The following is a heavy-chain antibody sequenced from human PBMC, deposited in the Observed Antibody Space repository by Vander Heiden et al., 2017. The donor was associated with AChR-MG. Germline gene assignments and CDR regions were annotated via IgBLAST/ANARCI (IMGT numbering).Heavy chain of an antibody. V-gene: IGHV1-46*03. CDR1: GFTSTNYH. CDR3: ARELTGGFYFDF. CDR2: INPSLDST. D-gene: IGHD7-27*01. J-gene: IGHJ4*02. Sequence: QVQLLQSGPAVKKPGASLTASCRTSGFTSTNYHMPCVRQAPSQVLEWVGTINPSLDSTHYAQKFQGRVRMTRDTSTKTVYMDMTSLRPEDTAVYFCARELTGGFYFDFWGQGSLVTVSS.